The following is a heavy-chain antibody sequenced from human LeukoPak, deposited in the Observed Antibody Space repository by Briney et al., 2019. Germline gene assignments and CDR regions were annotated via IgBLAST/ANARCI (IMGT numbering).Heavy chain of an antibody. CDR2: ISAYNGNT. V-gene: IGHV1-18*01. CDR1: GYTFTSYG. D-gene: IGHD2-2*01. Sequence: ASVKVSCKASGYTFTSYGVSWVRQAPGQGLEWMGWISAYNGNTNYAQKLQGRVTMTTHTSTSTAYMELRSLRSDDTAVYYCARFLGYCSSTSCPNAFDIRGQGTMVTVSS. J-gene: IGHJ3*02. CDR3: ARFLGYCSSTSCPNAFDI.